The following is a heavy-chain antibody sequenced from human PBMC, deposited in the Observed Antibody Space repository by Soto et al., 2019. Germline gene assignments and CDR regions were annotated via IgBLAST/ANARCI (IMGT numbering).Heavy chain of an antibody. Sequence: QVQVVQSGVEVRRPGSSVKVSCKASGDTFKNCVISWVRQASGQGLEWMGGMIPLFGTTDFAQRFQGRLTITTDESTTTAYMELSRLRSEDPATYYCAAELGFGKLSVVWGQGTTVIVSS. CDR1: GDTFKNCV. CDR2: MIPLFGTT. D-gene: IGHD3-10*01. V-gene: IGHV1-69*01. J-gene: IGHJ6*02. CDR3: AAELGFGKLSVV.